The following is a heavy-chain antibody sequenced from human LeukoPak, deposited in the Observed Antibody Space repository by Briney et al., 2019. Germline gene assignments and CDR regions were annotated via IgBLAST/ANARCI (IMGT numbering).Heavy chain of an antibody. D-gene: IGHD6-6*01. Sequence: SVTLSLTCAVYGGSFSGYYWSWIRQPPGKGLEWIGEINHSGSTNYNPSLKSRVTISVDTSKNQFSLKLSSVTAADTAVYYCARGAALSFDYWGQGTLVTVSS. CDR2: INHSGST. J-gene: IGHJ4*02. V-gene: IGHV4-34*01. CDR3: ARGAALSFDY. CDR1: GGSFSGYY.